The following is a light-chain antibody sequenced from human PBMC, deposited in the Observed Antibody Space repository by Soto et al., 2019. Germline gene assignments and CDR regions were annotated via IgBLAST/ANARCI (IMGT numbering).Light chain of an antibody. CDR1: QSISRN. CDR2: AAR. Sequence: DIQLTQSPSSLTPSVGDRITLSCRASQSISRNLNWYQQMPGKAPSLLIYAARDLQSGVPGRFSGSGSGTEFNLTISSLQPEDLATYYCQQSHSTPYTFGQGTKLEI. J-gene: IGKJ2*01. CDR3: QQSHSTPYT. V-gene: IGKV1-39*01.